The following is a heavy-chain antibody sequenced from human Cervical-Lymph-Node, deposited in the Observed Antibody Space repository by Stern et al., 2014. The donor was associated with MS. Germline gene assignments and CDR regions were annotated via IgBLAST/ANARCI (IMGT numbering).Heavy chain of an antibody. J-gene: IGHJ5*02. CDR1: GGTFSNFP. V-gene: IGHV1-69*01. D-gene: IGHD1-7*01. CDR3: ALSSETSDRWNSLGYDL. CDR2: IFPVFETQ. Sequence: VQLVQSGAEVTKPGCSVKVSCKASGGTFSNFPSSWVRQAPGQGLGWLGGIFPVFETQTYAQEFRGRVAITADVSTSTVYMELSSLRSDDTAVYYCALSSETSDRWNSLGYDLWGQGTLVTVSS.